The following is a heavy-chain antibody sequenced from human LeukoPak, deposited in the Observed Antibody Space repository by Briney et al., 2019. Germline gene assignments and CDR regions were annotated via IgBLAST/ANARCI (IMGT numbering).Heavy chain of an antibody. J-gene: IGHJ3*02. CDR3: ARVDSGSYSDAFDI. V-gene: IGHV1-18*01. D-gene: IGHD1-26*01. CDR2: ISAYNGNT. CDR1: GYTFNSYG. Sequence: GASVKVSCKASGYTFNSYGFNWVRQAPGQGLEWMGWISAYNGNTNYAQKLQGRVTMTTDTTTSTAYMELRSLRSDDTAVYYCARVDSGSYSDAFDIWGQGTMVTVSS.